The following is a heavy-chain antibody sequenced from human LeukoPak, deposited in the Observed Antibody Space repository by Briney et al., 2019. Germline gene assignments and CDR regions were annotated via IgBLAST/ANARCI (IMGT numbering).Heavy chain of an antibody. CDR2: IYTGGST. D-gene: IGHD3-16*01. J-gene: IGHJ6*04. V-gene: IGHV3-66*04. Sequence: PGGSLRLSCAASGFTVSSNYMNWVRQAPGKGLEWVSIIYTGGSTYYADSVKGRFTISRDNSKNALYLQMNSLRAEDTALYYCAKPIWGAFPREMDVWGKGTTVTISS. CDR1: GFTVSSNY. CDR3: AKPIWGAFPREMDV.